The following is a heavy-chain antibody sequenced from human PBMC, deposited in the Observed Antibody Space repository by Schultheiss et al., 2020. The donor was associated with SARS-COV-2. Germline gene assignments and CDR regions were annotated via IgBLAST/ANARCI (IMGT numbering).Heavy chain of an antibody. Sequence: SQTLSLTCAVYGGSFSGYYWSWIRQPPGKGLEWIGEINHSGSTNYNPSLKSRVTISVDTSKNQFSLKLSSVTASDTAMYYCAREGGPHTYDNVDHFYYYMGVWGKGTSVTVSS. CDR1: GGSFSGYY. CDR3: AREGGPHTYDNVDHFYYYMGV. D-gene: IGHD5-18*01. J-gene: IGHJ6*03. V-gene: IGHV4-34*01. CDR2: INHSGST.